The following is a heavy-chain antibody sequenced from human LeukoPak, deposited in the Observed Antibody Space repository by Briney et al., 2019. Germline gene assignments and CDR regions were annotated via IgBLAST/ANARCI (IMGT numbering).Heavy chain of an antibody. V-gene: IGHV3-7*01. CDR1: GFTFSNYW. Sequence: GGSLRLSCAASGFTFSNYWMSWVRQAPGKGLEWVGNIREDGSAQYYVDSVKGRFTISRDNAKDSLYLQVNSLRVDDTAVYYCARVAYGDRYWGQGTLVTVSS. CDR2: IREDGSAQ. CDR3: ARVAYGDRY. J-gene: IGHJ4*02. D-gene: IGHD4-17*01.